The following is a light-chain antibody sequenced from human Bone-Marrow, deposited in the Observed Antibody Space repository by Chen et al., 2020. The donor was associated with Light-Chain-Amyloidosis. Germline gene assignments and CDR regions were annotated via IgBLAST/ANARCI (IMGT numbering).Light chain of an antibody. J-gene: IGLJ2*01. CDR1: DLPTKY. V-gene: IGLV3-25*03. CDR2: RDT. Sequence: SYELTPPPSVSVSPGQTARITCSGDDLPTKYAYWYQQKPGQAPVLVIHRDTERPSGSSERFSGSSSGTTATVTISGVQAEDEADYHGQSADSSGTYEVIFGGGTKLTVL. CDR3: QSADSSGTYEVI.